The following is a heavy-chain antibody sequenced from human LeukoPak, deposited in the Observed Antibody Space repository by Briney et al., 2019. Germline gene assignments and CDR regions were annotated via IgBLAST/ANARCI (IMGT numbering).Heavy chain of an antibody. CDR1: GFTFTSSA. V-gene: IGHV1-58*02. J-gene: IGHJ6*02. Sequence: ASVKVSCMASGFTFTSSAMQWVRQARGQRLEWIGWIVVGSGNTNYAQKFQERVTITRDMSTSTAYMELSSLRSEDTAVYYCAADSPSGDYYYYYGMDVWGQGTTVTVSS. D-gene: IGHD2-21*02. CDR3: AADSPSGDYYYYYGMDV. CDR2: IVVGSGNT.